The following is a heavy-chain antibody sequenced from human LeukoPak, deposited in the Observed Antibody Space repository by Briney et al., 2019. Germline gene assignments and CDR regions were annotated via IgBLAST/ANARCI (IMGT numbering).Heavy chain of an antibody. D-gene: IGHD5-18*01. CDR3: ARSGYSYALDH. CDR1: GFSFSTFW. CDR2: TKGDDSEK. Sequence: GGSLRLSCAASGFSFSTFWMSWVRQAPGKGLEWVANTKGDDSEKYYEESVQGRFTISRDNAKNSLYLHMNSLRADDTALYYCARSGYSYALDHWGQGSLVVVSS. V-gene: IGHV3-7*01. J-gene: IGHJ1*01.